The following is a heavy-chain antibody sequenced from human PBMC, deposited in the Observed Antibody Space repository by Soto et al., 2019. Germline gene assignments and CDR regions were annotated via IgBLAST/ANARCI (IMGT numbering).Heavy chain of an antibody. V-gene: IGHV3-74*01. CDR1: GFTFNTW. Sequence: PGGSLRLSCAASGFTFNTWMHWVRQAPGEGLVWVSSIDSDGSITSYADSVKGRLTISRDNAKNTLYLQMNSLRAEDTAVYYCATLGLQQDFWGQGTLVTVSS. D-gene: IGHD2-21*02. CDR3: ATLGLQQDF. J-gene: IGHJ4*02. CDR2: IDSDGSIT.